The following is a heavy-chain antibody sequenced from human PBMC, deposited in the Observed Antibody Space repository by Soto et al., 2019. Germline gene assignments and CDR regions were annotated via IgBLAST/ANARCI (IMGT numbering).Heavy chain of an antibody. CDR1: GGSFSGYY. V-gene: IGHV4-34*01. CDR2: INHSGST. CDR3: ERAGARVLRYFDWLNGDSGWFDP. J-gene: IGHJ5*02. D-gene: IGHD3-9*01. Sequence: QVQLQQWGAGLLKPSETLSLTCAVYGGSFSGYYWSWIRQPPGKGLEWIGEINHSGSTNYNPSLKRRVSISVDTAKTHLSLKLSSVTAADTAVYYCERAGARVLRYFDWLNGDSGWFDPWGQGTLVTVSS.